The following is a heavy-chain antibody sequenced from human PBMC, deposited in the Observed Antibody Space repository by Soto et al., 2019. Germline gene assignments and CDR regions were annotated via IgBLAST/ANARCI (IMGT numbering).Heavy chain of an antibody. CDR3: ARTRNLDV. Sequence: QVQLQQWGAGLVKPSETLSLTCAVYGGSLSGYYGNWIRQFPGKGLEWIGEINHSGSTNYNPSLKSRVTISIDTSKNQFSLKLSSVTAADKAVYYFARTRNLDVWGQGNTVIVSS. V-gene: IGHV4-34*01. J-gene: IGHJ6*02. CDR1: GGSLSGYY. D-gene: IGHD1-1*01. CDR2: INHSGST.